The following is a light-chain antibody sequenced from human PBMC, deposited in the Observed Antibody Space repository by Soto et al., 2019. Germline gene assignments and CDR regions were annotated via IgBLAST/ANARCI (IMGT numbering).Light chain of an antibody. CDR3: PQRSSWPIT. Sequence: IMMTQSPATLSVYPGERATLSCRASQSVSSNLAWYQQKPGQAPRLLIDGASTRATGIPARFSGSGSGTDFTLTISSLEPEDFAVYYCPQRSSWPITFGQGTRLEIK. V-gene: IGKV3-15*01. CDR1: QSVSSN. J-gene: IGKJ5*01. CDR2: GAS.